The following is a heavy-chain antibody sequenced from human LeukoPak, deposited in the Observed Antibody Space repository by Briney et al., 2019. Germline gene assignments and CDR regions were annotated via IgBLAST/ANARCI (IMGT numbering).Heavy chain of an antibody. CDR1: GFTFSSYS. D-gene: IGHD3-10*01. V-gene: IGHV3-48*01. CDR3: ARALFENYYGSGE. J-gene: IGHJ4*02. Sequence: PGGSLRLSCAASGFTFSSYSMNWVRQAPGKGLEWVSYISSSSSTIYYADSVKGRFTISRDNAKNSLYLQMNSLRAEDTAVYYCARALFENYYGSGEWGQGTLVTVSS. CDR2: ISSSSSTI.